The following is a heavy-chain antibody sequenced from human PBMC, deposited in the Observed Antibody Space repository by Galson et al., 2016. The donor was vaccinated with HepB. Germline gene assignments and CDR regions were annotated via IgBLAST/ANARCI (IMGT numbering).Heavy chain of an antibody. V-gene: IGHV4-34*01. CDR1: GGSFSGYN. D-gene: IGHD6-19*01. CDR3: ARPRSGPVGGNYYMDV. CDR2: IHHSGST. Sequence: LSLTFAVYGGSFSGYNWTWIRQPPGKGLEWIGEIHHSGSTIYNPSLKSRVTISVDTSKNQLSLSLRSVTAADTAMYYCARPRSGPVGGNYYMDVWGQGTTVTISS. J-gene: IGHJ6*02.